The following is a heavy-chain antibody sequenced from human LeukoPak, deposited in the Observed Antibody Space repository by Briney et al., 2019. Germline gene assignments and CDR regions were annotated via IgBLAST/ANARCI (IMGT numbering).Heavy chain of an antibody. Sequence: SETLSLTCTVSGGSISSYYWSWIRQPPGKGLEWIGYIYYSGSTNYNPSLKSRVAISVDTSKNQFSLKLSSVTAAATAVYYCARVSYYYGPGSYYLFDYWGQGTLVTVSS. CDR2: IYYSGST. J-gene: IGHJ4*02. CDR1: GGSISSYY. CDR3: ARVSYYYGPGSYYLFDY. D-gene: IGHD3-10*01. V-gene: IGHV4-59*01.